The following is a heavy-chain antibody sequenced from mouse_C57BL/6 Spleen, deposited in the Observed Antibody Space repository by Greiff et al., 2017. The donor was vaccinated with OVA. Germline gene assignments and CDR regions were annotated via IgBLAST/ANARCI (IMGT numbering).Heavy chain of an antibody. D-gene: IGHD6-1*01. CDR1: GFTFSDYG. CDR2: ISRGSSTI. V-gene: IGHV5-17*01. CDR3: ARGAEKGYFDY. Sequence: EVKLVESGGGLVKPGGSLKLSCAASGFTFSDYGMHWVRQAPEKGLEWVAYISRGSSTIYYADTVKGRFTISRDNAKNTMFMQMTSLRSEDTAMYYCARGAEKGYFDYWGQGTTLTVSS. J-gene: IGHJ2*01.